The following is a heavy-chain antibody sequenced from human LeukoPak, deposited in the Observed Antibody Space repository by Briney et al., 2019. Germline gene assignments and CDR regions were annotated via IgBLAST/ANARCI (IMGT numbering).Heavy chain of an antibody. V-gene: IGHV3-64D*06. CDR2: INSNGGGT. D-gene: IGHD6-19*01. CDR1: GFTFSSYA. CDR3: VKESRQQWLVPPRFDY. Sequence: GGSLRLSCSASGFTFSSYAMHWVRQAPGKGLEYVSGINSNGGGTYYADSVKGRFIISRDNTKKTLYLQMSSLRVEDTAVYYCVKESRQQWLVPPRFDYWGQGTLVTVSS. J-gene: IGHJ4*02.